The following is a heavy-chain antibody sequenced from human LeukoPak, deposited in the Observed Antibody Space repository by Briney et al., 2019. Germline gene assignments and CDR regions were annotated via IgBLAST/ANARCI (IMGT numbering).Heavy chain of an antibody. D-gene: IGHD2-21*01. V-gene: IGHV4-39*01. CDR3: ARGETFDY. CDR1: GGSISSSSYY. CDR2: IYYSGST. Sequence: SETLSLTCTVSGGSISSSSYYWGWIRQPPGKGLEWIGSIYYSGSTYYNPSLKSRVTISVDTSKNQFSLKLSSVTAADTAVYYCARGETFDYWGQGTLVTVSS. J-gene: IGHJ4*02.